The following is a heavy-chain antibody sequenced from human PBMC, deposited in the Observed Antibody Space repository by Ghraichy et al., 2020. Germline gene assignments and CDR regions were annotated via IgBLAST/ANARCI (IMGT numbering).Heavy chain of an antibody. D-gene: IGHD3-16*01. CDR1: GFTFSSYA. V-gene: IGHV3-23*01. J-gene: IGHJ5*02. CDR2: IGPTGGST. Sequence: GGSLRLSCAASGFTFSSYAMTWVRQAPGKGLEWVSTIGPTGGSTFYADSVKGRFTLSRDNSKNTLYLQMNSLRVEDTALYYCAKGGRLRSPGGWFDPWGQGTPVTVSS. CDR3: AKGGRLRSPGGWFDP.